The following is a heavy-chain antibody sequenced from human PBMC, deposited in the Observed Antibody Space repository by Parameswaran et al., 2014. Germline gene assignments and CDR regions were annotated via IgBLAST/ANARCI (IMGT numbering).Heavy chain of an antibody. Sequence: ARWIRQPPGKALEWLALIDWDDDKYYSTSLKTRLTISKDTSKNQVVLTMTNMDPVDTATYYCARAPRFLSGYDSANYYYYGMDVWGQGTTVTVSS. V-gene: IGHV2-70*01. J-gene: IGHJ6*02. CDR2: IDWDDDK. CDR3: ARAPRFLSGYDSANYYYYGMDV. D-gene: IGHD5-12*01.